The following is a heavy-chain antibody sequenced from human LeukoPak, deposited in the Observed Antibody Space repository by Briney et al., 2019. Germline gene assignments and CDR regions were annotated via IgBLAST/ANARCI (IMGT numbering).Heavy chain of an antibody. CDR2: INPSGGST. D-gene: IGHD4-11*01. V-gene: IGHV1-46*01. Sequence: ASVKVSCKASGYTFTSYYMHWVRQAPGQGLEWMGIINPSGGSTSYAQKFQGRVTMTRDTSTSTVYMELSSLRSEDTAVYYCARGTVTTYVYYYYGMDVWGQGTTVTVS. CDR3: ARGTVTTYVYYYYGMDV. CDR1: GYTFTSYY. J-gene: IGHJ6*02.